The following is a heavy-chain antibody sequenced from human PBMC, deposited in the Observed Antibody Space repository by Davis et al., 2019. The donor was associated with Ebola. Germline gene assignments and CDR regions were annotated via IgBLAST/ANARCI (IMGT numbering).Heavy chain of an antibody. Sequence: PGGSLRLSCAASGFTFSSYAMHWVRQAPGKGLEWVAVISYDGSNKYYADSVRGRFTISRDNSKNTLYLQMNSLRAEDTAVYYCARERNEETGSYYYYGMDVWGQGTTVTVSS. J-gene: IGHJ6*02. D-gene: IGHD1-1*01. V-gene: IGHV3-30-3*01. CDR2: ISYDGSNK. CDR1: GFTFSSYA. CDR3: ARERNEETGSYYYYGMDV.